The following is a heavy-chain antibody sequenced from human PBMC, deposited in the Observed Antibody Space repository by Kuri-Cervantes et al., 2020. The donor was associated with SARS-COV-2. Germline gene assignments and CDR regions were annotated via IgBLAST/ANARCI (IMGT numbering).Heavy chain of an antibody. V-gene: IGHV1-69*13. CDR3: ARSQGYCTANSRSWNWFDP. Sequence: SVQVSCKASGGTFSSYSVKWLRQAPGQGREWMGRIIPSFDTATYAQKFQGRVIFTADASSSTAYMEVNSLTSEDTAVYFCARSQGYCTANSRSWNWFDPWGQGTQVTVSS. CDR1: GGTFSSYS. CDR2: IIPSFDTA. D-gene: IGHD2-8*02. J-gene: IGHJ5*02.